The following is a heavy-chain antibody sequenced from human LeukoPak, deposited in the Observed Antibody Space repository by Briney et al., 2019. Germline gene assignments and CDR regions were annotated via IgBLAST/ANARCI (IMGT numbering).Heavy chain of an antibody. J-gene: IGHJ4*02. CDR2: IYHSGST. CDR1: GGSISSSNW. D-gene: IGHD5-24*01. Sequence: SETLSLTCAVSGGSISSSNWWSWVRQPPGKGLEWIGEIYHSGSTNYNPSLKSRVTKSVDKSKNQFSLKLSSVTAADTAVYYCARSSSRDGYNYYWGQGTLVTVSS. CDR3: ARSSSRDGYNYY. V-gene: IGHV4-4*02.